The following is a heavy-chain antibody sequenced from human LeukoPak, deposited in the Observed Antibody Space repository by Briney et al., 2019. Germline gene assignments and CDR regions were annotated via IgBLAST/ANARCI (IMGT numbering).Heavy chain of an antibody. CDR1: GGSISSSNW. CDR3: ARVGYSYGTSLIDY. D-gene: IGHD5-18*01. J-gene: IGHJ4*02. Sequence: SETLSLTCAVSGGSISSSNWWSWVRQPPGKGLEWIGEIYHSGSTNYNPSLKSRVTISVDTSKNQFSLKLSSVTAADTAVYYCARVGYSYGTSLIDYWGQGTLVTVSS. CDR2: IYHSGST. V-gene: IGHV4-4*02.